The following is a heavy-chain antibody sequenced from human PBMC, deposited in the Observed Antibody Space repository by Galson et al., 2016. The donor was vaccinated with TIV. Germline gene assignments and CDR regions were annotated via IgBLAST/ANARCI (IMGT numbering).Heavy chain of an antibody. J-gene: IGHJ6*02. Sequence: SVKVSCKASGGTFSSYVFNWVRLAPGQGLEWMGGIIPLFRTTNYAPKFQGRVTITADESTNTAYMELNSLKYGDTAVYYCAIDRNTAFDTYHQYYGMDVWGRGTTVIVSS. V-gene: IGHV1-69*13. CDR3: AIDRNTAFDTYHQYYGMDV. D-gene: IGHD5-18*01. CDR1: GGTFSSYV. CDR2: IIPLFRTT.